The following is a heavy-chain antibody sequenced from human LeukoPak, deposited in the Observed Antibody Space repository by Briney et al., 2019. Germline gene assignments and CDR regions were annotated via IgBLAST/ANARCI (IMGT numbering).Heavy chain of an antibody. CDR3: ARDSCGGDCYSAEFDY. D-gene: IGHD2-21*02. CDR1: GYTFTGYY. Sequence: SVKVSCKASGYTFTGYYVHWVRQAPGQGLEWMGRINPNSDGTNHAQKLQGRVTMTRDKTLTTAYMELSRLRSDDTAVYYCARDSCGGDCYSAEFDYWGQGTLVTVSS. V-gene: IGHV1-2*06. CDR2: INPNSDGT. J-gene: IGHJ4*02.